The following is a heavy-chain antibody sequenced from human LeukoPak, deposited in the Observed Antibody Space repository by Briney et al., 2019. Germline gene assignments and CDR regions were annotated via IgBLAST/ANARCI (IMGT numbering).Heavy chain of an antibody. J-gene: IGHJ4*02. CDR3: ARDPDYGGSGFFGDS. CDR2: IQQDGSGK. D-gene: IGHD4-23*01. Sequence: PGGSLRLSCAASGFTFSSYWMTWVRQAPGKGLEWVANIQQDGSGKYYMDSVKGRFTISRDNAKNSLYLQMNSLRAEDTAVYYCARDPDYGGSGFFGDSWGQGTLVTVSS. V-gene: IGHV3-7*01. CDR1: GFTFSSYW.